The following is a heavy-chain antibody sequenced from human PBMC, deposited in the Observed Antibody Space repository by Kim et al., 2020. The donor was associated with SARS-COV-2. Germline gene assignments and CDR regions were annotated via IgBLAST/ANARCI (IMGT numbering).Heavy chain of an antibody. CDR2: ISAYNGNT. J-gene: IGHJ4*02. V-gene: IGHV1-18*01. Sequence: ASVKVSCKASGYTFSRYGISWERQAPGQGLAWVGWISAYNGNTNYGQKFQDRVTMTTDTSTSTAYMELRSLKSDDTAVYYCARAEAYDNYEDYWSQGTLVTVTS. D-gene: IGHD3-22*01. CDR1: GYTFSRYG. CDR3: ARAEAYDNYEDY.